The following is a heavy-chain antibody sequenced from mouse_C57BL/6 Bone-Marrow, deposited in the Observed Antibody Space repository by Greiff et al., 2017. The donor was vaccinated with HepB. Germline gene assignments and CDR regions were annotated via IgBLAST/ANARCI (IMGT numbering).Heavy chain of an antibody. D-gene: IGHD1-1*01. Sequence: EVQLQQSGPELVKPGASVKISCKASGYTFTDYYINWVKQSHGKSLEWIGDINPNNGGTSYNQKFKGKATLTVDKSSSTAYMELRSLTSEDSAVYYCARGVYYYGSSSFAMDYWGQGTSVTVSS. CDR2: INPNNGGT. CDR1: GYTFTDYY. J-gene: IGHJ4*01. V-gene: IGHV1-26*01. CDR3: ARGVYYYGSSSFAMDY.